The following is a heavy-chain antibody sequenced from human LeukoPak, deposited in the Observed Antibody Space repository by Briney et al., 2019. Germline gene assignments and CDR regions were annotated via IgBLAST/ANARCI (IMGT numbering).Heavy chain of an antibody. Sequence: ASVKVSCKASGYIFTSYAMHWVRQAPGQRLEWMGWINAGNGNTKYSQKFQGRVTITRDTSASTAYMELSSLRSEDTAVYYCARGAPAVVTAIPYYFDYWGQGTLVTVSS. D-gene: IGHD2-21*02. CDR1: GYIFTSYA. CDR3: ARGAPAVVTAIPYYFDY. V-gene: IGHV1-3*01. CDR2: INAGNGNT. J-gene: IGHJ4*02.